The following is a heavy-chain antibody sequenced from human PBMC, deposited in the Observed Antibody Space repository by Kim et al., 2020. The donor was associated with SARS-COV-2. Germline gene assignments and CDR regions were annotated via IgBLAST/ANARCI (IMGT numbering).Heavy chain of an antibody. CDR3: TFVRWFGQKALDY. Sequence: YAASVKGRLTISRDDSKSIACLQMNSLKTEDTAVYYCTFVRWFGQKALDYWGQGTLVTVSS. J-gene: IGHJ4*02. V-gene: IGHV3-49*02. D-gene: IGHD3-10*01.